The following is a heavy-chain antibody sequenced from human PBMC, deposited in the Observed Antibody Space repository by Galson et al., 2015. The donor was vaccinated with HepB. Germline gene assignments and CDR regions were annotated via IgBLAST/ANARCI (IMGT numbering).Heavy chain of an antibody. J-gene: IGHJ3*02. CDR1: GYSFTSYW. V-gene: IGHV5-51*01. D-gene: IGHD3-22*01. CDR3: ARSMIVVVGSSLADAFDI. Sequence: QSGAEVKKPGESLKISCKGSGYSFTSYWIGWVRRMPGKGLEWMGIIYPGDSDTRYSPSFQGQVTISADKSISTAYLQWSSLKASDTAMYYCARSMIVVVGSSLADAFDIWGQGTMVTVSS. CDR2: IYPGDSDT.